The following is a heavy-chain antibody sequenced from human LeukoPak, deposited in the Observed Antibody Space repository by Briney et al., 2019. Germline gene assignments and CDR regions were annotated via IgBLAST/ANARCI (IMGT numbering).Heavy chain of an antibody. D-gene: IGHD2-21*02. J-gene: IGHJ4*02. V-gene: IGHV1-2*02. Sequence: GASVKVSCKASGYIFTGYYMHWVRQAPGQGLEWMGWINPNSGDTNYAQKFQDRVTMTGDTSVGTAYMELSRLRSDDTAVYYCARDFRGDLNLYYFDYWGQGTLVTVSS. CDR2: INPNSGDT. CDR3: ARDFRGDLNLYYFDY. CDR1: GYIFTGYY.